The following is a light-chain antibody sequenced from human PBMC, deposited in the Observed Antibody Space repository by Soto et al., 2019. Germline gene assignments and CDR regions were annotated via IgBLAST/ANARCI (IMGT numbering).Light chain of an antibody. CDR1: QSLGKH. V-gene: IGKV1-39*01. Sequence: DIQMTQSPSSLSASIGDRVTITCRASQSLGKHLHWYQQRPGRAPKLLIYAISTLPSGVPSRFSGSGSGTDFTLTISGLRPEDFATYYCQQSYSTPPYTFGQGTRLEVK. CDR2: AIS. CDR3: QQSYSTPPYT. J-gene: IGKJ2*01.